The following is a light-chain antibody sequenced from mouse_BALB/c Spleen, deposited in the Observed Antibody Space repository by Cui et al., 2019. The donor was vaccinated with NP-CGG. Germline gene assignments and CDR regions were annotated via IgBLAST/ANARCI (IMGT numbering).Light chain of an antibody. CDR2: VTN. CDR3: ALWYSNHWV. Sequence: QAVVTQESALTTSPGETVTLTCRPSTGAVTTSNYANRVQEKPDHLFTGLLGVTNNRDLGVPARFSGSLIGEKAALTITGAQTEEEAIYFCALWYSNHWVFGGGTKLTVL. V-gene: IGLV1*01. CDR1: TGAVTTSNY. J-gene: IGLJ1*01.